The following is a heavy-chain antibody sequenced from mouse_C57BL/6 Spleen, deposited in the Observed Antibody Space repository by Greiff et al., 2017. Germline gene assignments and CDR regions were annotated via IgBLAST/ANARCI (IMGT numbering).Heavy chain of an antibody. CDR2: IDPANGNT. CDR1: GFNIKNTY. D-gene: IGHD1-1*01. Sequence: EVQLQQSVAELVRPGASVKLSCTASGFNIKNTYMHWVKQRPEQGLEWIGRIDPANGNTKYAPKFQGKATITADTSSNTAYLQLRSLTSEDTAIYYCDRRGHSSYDWFADWGQGTLVTVSA. CDR3: DRRGHSSYDWFAD. J-gene: IGHJ3*01. V-gene: IGHV14-3*01.